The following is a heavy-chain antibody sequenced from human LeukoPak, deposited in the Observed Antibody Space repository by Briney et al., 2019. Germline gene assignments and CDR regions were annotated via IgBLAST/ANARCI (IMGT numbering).Heavy chain of an antibody. Sequence: PSETLSPTCAVYGGSFSGYYWGWIRQPPGKGLEWIGSIYYSGSTYYNPSLKSRVTISVDTSKNQFSLKLSSVTAADTAVYYCAREMEDKSFSFGELRKNYYYYMDVWGKGTTVTVSS. J-gene: IGHJ6*03. CDR2: IYYSGST. D-gene: IGHD3-10*01. V-gene: IGHV4-34*01. CDR3: AREMEDKSFSFGELRKNYYYYMDV. CDR1: GGSFSGYY.